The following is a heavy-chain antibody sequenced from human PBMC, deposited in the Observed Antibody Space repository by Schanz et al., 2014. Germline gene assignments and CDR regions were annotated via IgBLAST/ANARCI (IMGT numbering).Heavy chain of an antibody. J-gene: IGHJ3*01. Sequence: EVRLVESGGGLVQPGGSLRLSCAASGFTFYNYAMTWVRQAPGKGLEWVSAISSTGGSTYYADSVKGRFTISRDNSKNTVYLQMNSLRSEDTAVYYCTRDRGALINHNDALDLWGQGTMVSVSS. D-gene: IGHD3-16*01. CDR2: ISSTGGST. CDR3: TRDRGALINHNDALDL. V-gene: IGHV3-23*04. CDR1: GFTFYNYA.